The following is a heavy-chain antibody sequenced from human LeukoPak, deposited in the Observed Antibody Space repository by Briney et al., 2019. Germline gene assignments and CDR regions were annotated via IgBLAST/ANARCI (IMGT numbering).Heavy chain of an antibody. D-gene: IGHD3-3*01. CDR3: ARGNDFWSGHSGTYGMDV. V-gene: IGHV4-34*01. CDR1: GGSFSGYY. CDR2: INHSASI. Sequence: SETLSLTCAVQGGSFSGYYWSWIRQPPGKGLEWIGEINHSASINYNPSLKSRVTISVDTSKNQFSLKLSSVTAADTAVYYCARGNDFWSGHSGTYGMDVWGQGTTVTVSS. J-gene: IGHJ6*02.